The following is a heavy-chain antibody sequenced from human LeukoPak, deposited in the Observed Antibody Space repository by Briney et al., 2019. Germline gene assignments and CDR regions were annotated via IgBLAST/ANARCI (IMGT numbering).Heavy chain of an antibody. CDR1: GSSINSGGYY. V-gene: IGHV4-31*03. CDR2: IYYSGST. Sequence: SQTLSLTCTVSGSSINSGGYYWSWIRQHPGKGLEWIGYIYYSGSTYYNPSLKSRVTISVDTSKNQFSLKLSSVTAADTAVYYCARRISSNWIFDYWGQGTLVTVSS. J-gene: IGHJ4*02. CDR3: ARRISSNWIFDY. D-gene: IGHD6-13*01.